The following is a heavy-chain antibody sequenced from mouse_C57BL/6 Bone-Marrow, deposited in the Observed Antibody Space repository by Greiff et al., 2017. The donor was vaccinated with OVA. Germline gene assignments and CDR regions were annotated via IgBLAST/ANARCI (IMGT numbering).Heavy chain of an antibody. V-gene: IGHV1-63*01. Sequence: VQLQESGAELVRPGTSVKMSCKASGYTFTNYWIGWAKQRPGHGLEWIGDIYPGGGYTNYNEKFKGKATLTADKSSSTAYMQFSSLTSEDSAIYYCARGGYCDYWGQGTTLTVSS. CDR1: GYTFTNYW. J-gene: IGHJ2*01. CDR3: ARGGYCDY. CDR2: IYPGGGYT.